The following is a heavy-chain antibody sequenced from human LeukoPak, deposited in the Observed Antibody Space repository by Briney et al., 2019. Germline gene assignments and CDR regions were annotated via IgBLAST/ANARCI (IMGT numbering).Heavy chain of an antibody. CDR2: INQDGSEK. CDR1: GFTFSTYW. D-gene: IGHD5-12*01. V-gene: IGHV3-7*01. J-gene: IGHJ4*02. CDR3: VRALRVVDY. Sequence: XXXRLSCAASGFTFSTYWMTWVRQAPGKGLEWVANINQDGSEKYYVDSVRGRFTISRDNAKNSLYLQMNSLRAEDTAVYYCVRALRVVDYWGQGTLVTVSS.